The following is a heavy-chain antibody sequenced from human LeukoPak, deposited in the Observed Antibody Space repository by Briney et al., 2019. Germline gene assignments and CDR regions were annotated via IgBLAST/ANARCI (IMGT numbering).Heavy chain of an antibody. Sequence: GGSLRLSCAASGFTFDDYGMSWVRQAPGKGLEWVSGINWNGGSTGYADSVKGRFTISRDNVKNSLYLQMNSLRAEDTAVYYCAELGITMIGGVWGKGTTVTISS. CDR3: AELGITMIGGV. CDR1: GFTFDDYG. CDR2: INWNGGST. V-gene: IGHV3-20*04. J-gene: IGHJ6*04. D-gene: IGHD3-10*02.